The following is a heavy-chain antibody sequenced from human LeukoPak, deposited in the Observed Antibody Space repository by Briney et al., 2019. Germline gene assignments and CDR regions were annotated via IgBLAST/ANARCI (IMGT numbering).Heavy chain of an antibody. D-gene: IGHD1-26*01. CDR2: IIPIFGTA. Sequence: SVKVSXKASGGTFSSYAISWVRQAPGQGLEWMGGIIPIFGTANYAQKFQGRVTITTDESTSTAYMELSSLRSEDTAVYYCARERSKVGASPGAFDIWGQRTMVTVSS. CDR1: GGTFSSYA. CDR3: ARERSKVGASPGAFDI. V-gene: IGHV1-69*05. J-gene: IGHJ3*02.